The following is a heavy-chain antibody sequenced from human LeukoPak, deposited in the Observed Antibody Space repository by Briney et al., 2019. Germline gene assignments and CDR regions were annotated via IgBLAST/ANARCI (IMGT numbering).Heavy chain of an antibody. CDR3: AKEYYFDY. CDR1: GFTFSSYA. CDR2: ISGSGGST. V-gene: IGHV3-23*01. Sequence: GGPLGLSVEALGFTFSSYALGWAGKAQGRGLEWVSAISGSGGSTYYADSVKGRFTISRDNSKNTLYLQMNSLRAEDTAVYYCAKEYYFDYWGQGTLVTVSS. J-gene: IGHJ4*02.